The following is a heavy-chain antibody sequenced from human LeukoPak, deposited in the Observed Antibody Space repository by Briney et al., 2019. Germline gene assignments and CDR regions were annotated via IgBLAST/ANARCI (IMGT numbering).Heavy chain of an antibody. D-gene: IGHD3-10*01. V-gene: IGHV3-23*01. CDR1: VFTLSNYA. Sequence: GGSLRLSCAASVFTLSNYAMSWVRQAPGRGLDWVSTLSDSGSSTYYADSVKGRFTISRDNSKNTLYLQMDSLRVEDTATYYCAKVPYSDYGSGRPPFMDVWGQGTTVAVSS. CDR2: LSDSGSST. J-gene: IGHJ6*02. CDR3: AKVPYSDYGSGRPPFMDV.